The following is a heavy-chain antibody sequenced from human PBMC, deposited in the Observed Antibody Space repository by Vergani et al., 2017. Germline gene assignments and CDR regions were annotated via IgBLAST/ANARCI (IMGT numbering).Heavy chain of an antibody. CDR2: ISSSSSYI. V-gene: IGHV3-21*01. Sequence: EVQLVESGGGLVKPGGSLRLSCAASGFTFSSYSMNWVRQAPGKGLEWVSSISSSSSYIYYADSVKGRFTISRDNAKNSLYLQMNGLRAEDTAVYYCARVGSSGHRSGISDYWGQGTLVTVSS. J-gene: IGHJ4*02. CDR3: ARVGSSGHRSGISDY. CDR1: GFTFSSYS. D-gene: IGHD3-22*01.